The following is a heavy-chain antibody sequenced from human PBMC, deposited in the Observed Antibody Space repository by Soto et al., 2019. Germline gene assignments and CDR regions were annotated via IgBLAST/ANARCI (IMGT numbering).Heavy chain of an antibody. CDR2: IYYSGST. V-gene: IGHV4-59*01. CDR3: ASSSSRIAALPDY. CDR1: VGSTSIYY. Sequence: SETLSLTCIFSVGSTSIYYWGWIRQPPGKGLEWIGYIYYSGSTNYNPSLKSRVTISVDTSKNQFSLKLSSVTAADTAVYYCASSSSRIAALPDYWGQGTLVTVSS. D-gene: IGHD6-6*01. J-gene: IGHJ4*02.